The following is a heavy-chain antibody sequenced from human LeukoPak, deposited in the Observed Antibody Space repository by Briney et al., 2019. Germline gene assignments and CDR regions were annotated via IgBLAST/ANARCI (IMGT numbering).Heavy chain of an antibody. J-gene: IGHJ4*02. V-gene: IGHV3-30-3*01. CDR2: ISYDGSNK. CDR1: GFTFSSYA. D-gene: IGHD1-1*01. Sequence: GGSLRLSCAASGFTFSSYAMHWVRQAPGKGLEWVAVISYDGSNKYYADSVKGRFTISRDNAENSLYLQMNSLRAEDTAVYYCARAYNWNYPFDYWGQGTLVTVSS. CDR3: ARAYNWNYPFDY.